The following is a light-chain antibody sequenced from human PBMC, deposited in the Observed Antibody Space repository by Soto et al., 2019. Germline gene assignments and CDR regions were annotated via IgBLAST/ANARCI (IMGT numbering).Light chain of an antibody. CDR2: SAS. J-gene: IGKJ1*01. CDR3: QQYGSSPWT. Sequence: EIVLTQSPCTLSLSPGERATLSCRASQSVSSNYLAWYQQKPGQAPRLLIYSASSRATGIPDRFSGSGSGTDFTLTISRLEPEDFAVYYCQQYGSSPWTFGQGTKVDIK. V-gene: IGKV3-20*01. CDR1: QSVSSNY.